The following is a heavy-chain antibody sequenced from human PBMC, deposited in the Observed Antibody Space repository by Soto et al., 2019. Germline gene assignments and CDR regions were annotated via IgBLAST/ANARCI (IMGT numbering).Heavy chain of an antibody. V-gene: IGHV3-30*18. J-gene: IGHJ4*01. CDR1: GIAFNIYN. CDR3: AKEGTRASFDS. Sequence: QAQLVESGGGVVQPGRSLRLSCAASGIAFNIYNIHWVRQAPGKGLEWVAVMSVDGYTKYYGDSVKGRFSISRDNSKKMVYLQMNNLRPEDTAVYFCAKEGTRASFDSWGQEPRSPSP. CDR2: MSVDGYTK.